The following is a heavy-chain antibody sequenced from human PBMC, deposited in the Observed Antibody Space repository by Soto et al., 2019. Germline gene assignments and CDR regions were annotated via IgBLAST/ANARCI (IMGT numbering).Heavy chain of an antibody. CDR3: ATGITGTTGSFDY. Sequence: ASVKVSCKASGYTFTGYYMHWVRQAPGQGLEWMGWINPNSGGTNYAQKFQGRVTITRDTSISTAYMELSRLRSDDTAVYYCATGITGTTGSFDYWGQGTLVTVSS. V-gene: IGHV1-2*02. CDR2: INPNSGGT. D-gene: IGHD1-7*01. CDR1: GYTFTGYY. J-gene: IGHJ4*02.